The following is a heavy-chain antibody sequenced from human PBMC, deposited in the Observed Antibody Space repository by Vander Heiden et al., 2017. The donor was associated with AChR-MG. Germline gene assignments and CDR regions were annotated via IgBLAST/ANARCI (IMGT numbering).Heavy chain of an antibody. D-gene: IGHD2-21*02. CDR1: GGSFSGYY. CDR2: SNHSGST. V-gene: IGHV4-34*01. CDR3: ARDSLVVTAIPFDY. J-gene: IGHJ4*02. Sequence: QVQLQQWGAGLLKPSEPLSLTCAVYGGSFSGYYWSWIRQPPGKGLEWIGESNHSGSTNYNPSLKSRVTISVDTSKNQFSLKLSSVTAADTAVYYCARDSLVVTAIPFDYWGQGTLVTVSS.